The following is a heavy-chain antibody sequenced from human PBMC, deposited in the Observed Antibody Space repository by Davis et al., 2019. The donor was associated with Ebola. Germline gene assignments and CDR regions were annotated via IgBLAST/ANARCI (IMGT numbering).Heavy chain of an antibody. D-gene: IGHD6-6*01. CDR2: ISSSSSYI. J-gene: IGHJ6*02. CDR3: ARGSLAHRPGYYYGMDV. V-gene: IGHV3-21*01. CDR1: GFTFSSYS. Sequence: GGSLRLSCAASGFTFSSYSMNWVRQAPGKGLEWVSSISSSSSYIYYADSVKGRFTISSDNAKNSLYLQMNSLRAEDTAVYYCARGSLAHRPGYYYGMDVWGQGTLVTVSS.